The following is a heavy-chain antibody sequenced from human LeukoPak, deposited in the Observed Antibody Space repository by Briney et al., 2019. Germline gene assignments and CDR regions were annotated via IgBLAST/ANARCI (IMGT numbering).Heavy chain of an antibody. CDR3: ARVPPFEYLLEGKDIRQPFDY. CDR1: SGSISGYY. CDR2: IYYSGST. D-gene: IGHD2-15*01. Sequence: PSETLSLTCIVSSGSISGYYRSWIRQPPGKGLEWIGYIYYSGSTNYNPSLKSRVTISVDTSKNQFSLKLSSVTAADTAVYYCARVPPFEYLLEGKDIRQPFDYWGQGTLVTVSS. V-gene: IGHV4-59*01. J-gene: IGHJ4*02.